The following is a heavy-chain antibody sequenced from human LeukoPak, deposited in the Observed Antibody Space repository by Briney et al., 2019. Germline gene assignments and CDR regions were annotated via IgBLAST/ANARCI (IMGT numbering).Heavy chain of an antibody. CDR1: GGTFSSYA. CDR2: IIPIFGTA. CDR3: ATLTYDILTGYYKGYFDY. J-gene: IGHJ4*02. D-gene: IGHD3-9*01. Sequence: ASVKVSCKASGGTFSSYAISWVRQAPGQGLEWMGGIIPIFGTANYAQKFQGRVTITADKSTSTAYMELSSLRSEDTVVYYCATLTYDILTGYYKGYFDYWGQGTLVTVSS. V-gene: IGHV1-69*06.